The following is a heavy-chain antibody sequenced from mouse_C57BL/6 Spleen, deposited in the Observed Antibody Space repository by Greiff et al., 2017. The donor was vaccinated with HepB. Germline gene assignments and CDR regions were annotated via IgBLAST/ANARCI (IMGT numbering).Heavy chain of an antibody. CDR1: GYSFTDYN. Sequence: LVESGPELVKPGASVKISCKASGYSFTDYNMNWVKQSNGKSLEWIGVINPNYGTTSYNQKFKGKATLTVDQSSSTAYMQLNSLTSEDSAVYYCARCRRDGYYVGYFDVWGTGTTVTVSS. D-gene: IGHD2-3*01. CDR2: INPNYGTT. CDR3: ARCRRDGYYVGYFDV. J-gene: IGHJ1*03. V-gene: IGHV1-39*01.